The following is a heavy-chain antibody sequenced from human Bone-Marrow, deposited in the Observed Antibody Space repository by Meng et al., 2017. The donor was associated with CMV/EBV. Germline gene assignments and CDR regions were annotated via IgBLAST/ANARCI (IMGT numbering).Heavy chain of an antibody. V-gene: IGHV4-34*01. J-gene: IGHJ5*02. CDR3: ARGLFRDLGELFYGWFDP. CDR2: INHSGST. D-gene: IGHD3-10*01. Sequence: QVDLQTGGAGWLNPSGTLVLTCVVDGGSFSGYYWTWIRQPPGKGLEWIGDINHSGSTNYKASLKSRLNMSVDTSKNQVSLKLNSVTAADTAVYYCARGLFRDLGELFYGWFDPWGQGTLVTVSS. CDR1: GGSFSGYY.